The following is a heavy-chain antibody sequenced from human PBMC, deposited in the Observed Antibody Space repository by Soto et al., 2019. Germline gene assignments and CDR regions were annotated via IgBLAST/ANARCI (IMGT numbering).Heavy chain of an antibody. J-gene: IGHJ4*02. Sequence: SVKVSCKASGGTFSSFALSWVRQAPGQGLEWIGGIVAVYGTPNYAQKFKGRVTIAADSPTGTGYMELRGLTSDDTAVYYCVRDCVGGFVFGCNLYFNPGGRGTLVTVSS. V-gene: IGHV1-69*13. D-gene: IGHD3-16*01. CDR3: VRDCVGGFVFGCNLYFNP. CDR1: GGTFSSFA. CDR2: IVAVYGTP.